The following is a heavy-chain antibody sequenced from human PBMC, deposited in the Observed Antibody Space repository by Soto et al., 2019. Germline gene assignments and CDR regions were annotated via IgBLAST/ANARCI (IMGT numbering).Heavy chain of an antibody. CDR1: GFTFSRYW. CDR3: ARDRAIAAAGSAAHLSYYYGMDV. D-gene: IGHD6-13*01. V-gene: IGHV3-30*03. CDR2: ISHDGTRE. J-gene: IGHJ6*02. Sequence: GGSLRLSCAASGFTFSRYWMHWVRQAPGKGLEGVAVISHDGTREEYGDSVKGRFTISRDNSKNTLYLQMNSLRAEDTAVYYCARDRAIAAAGSAAHLSYYYGMDVWGQRTTVTGSS.